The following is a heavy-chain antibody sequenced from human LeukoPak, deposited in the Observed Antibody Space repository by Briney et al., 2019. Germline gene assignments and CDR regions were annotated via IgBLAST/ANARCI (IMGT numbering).Heavy chain of an antibody. J-gene: IGHJ4*02. V-gene: IGHV4-59*01. CDR2: IYYSGST. Sequence: PSETLSLTCTVSGGSISSYYWSWIRQPPGKGLEWIGYIYYSGSTNYNPSLKSRVTISVDTSKNQFSLKLSSVTAADTAVYYCARGGHYYDSSGYYYDYWGQGTLVTVSS. CDR1: GGSISSYY. CDR3: ARGGHYYDSSGYYYDY. D-gene: IGHD3-22*01.